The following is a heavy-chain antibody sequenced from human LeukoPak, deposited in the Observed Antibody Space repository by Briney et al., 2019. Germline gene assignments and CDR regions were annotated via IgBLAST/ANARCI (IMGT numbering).Heavy chain of an antibody. CDR1: GVSFSTYY. V-gene: IGHV4-4*07. CDR3: ARGGFVKYYYGSGSYDY. J-gene: IGHJ4*02. Sequence: KPSETLSLTCTVSGVSFSTYYWSWIRQPAGKGLEWIGRIYTSGSTNYNPSLKSRVTISVDTSKNQFSLKLSSVTAADTAVYYCARGGFVKYYYGSGSYDYWGQGTLVTVSS. CDR2: IYTSGST. D-gene: IGHD3-10*01.